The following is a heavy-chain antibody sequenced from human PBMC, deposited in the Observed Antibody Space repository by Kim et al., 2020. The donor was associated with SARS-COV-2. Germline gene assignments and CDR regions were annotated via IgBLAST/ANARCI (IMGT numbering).Heavy chain of an antibody. V-gene: IGHV3-23*01. CDR3: AKRLDIVVVPAAMRDKPSGGASYGMDV. CDR1: GFTFSSYA. D-gene: IGHD2-2*03. CDR2: ISGSGGST. Sequence: GGSLRLSCAASGFTFSSYAMSWVRRAPGKGLEWVSAISGSGGSTYYADSVKGRFTISRDNSKNTLYLQMNSLRAEDTAVYYCAKRLDIVVVPAAMRDKPSGGASYGMDVWGQGTTVTVSS. J-gene: IGHJ6*02.